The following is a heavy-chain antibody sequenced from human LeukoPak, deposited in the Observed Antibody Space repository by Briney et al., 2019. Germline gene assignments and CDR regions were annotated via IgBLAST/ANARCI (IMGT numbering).Heavy chain of an antibody. CDR2: MSPNSGNT. J-gene: IGHJ6*02. Sequence: ASVKVSCKASGYTFTSYDINWVRQATGQGLEWMGWMSPNSGNTGYAQKFQGRVTMTRNTSISTAYMELSSLRSEDTAVYYCARGAWELRYYYYGMDVWGQGTTVTVSS. CDR1: GYTFTSYD. V-gene: IGHV1-8*01. CDR3: ARGAWELRYYYYGMDV. D-gene: IGHD1-26*01.